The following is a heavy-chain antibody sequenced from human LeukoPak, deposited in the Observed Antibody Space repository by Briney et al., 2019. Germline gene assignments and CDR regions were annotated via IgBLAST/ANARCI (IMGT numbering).Heavy chain of an antibody. J-gene: IGHJ4*02. CDR1: GFTFDDYA. D-gene: IGHD6-13*01. CDR3: ARSLPYGTTWYGRSDF. Sequence: GGSLRLSCAASGFTFDDYAMHWVRQAPGEGLEWVSGISWNSGSIGYADSVKGRFTISRDNAMNSLYLQMNSLRAEDTAIYYCARSLPYGTTWYGRSDFWGQGTLVTVSS. CDR2: ISWNSGSI. V-gene: IGHV3-9*01.